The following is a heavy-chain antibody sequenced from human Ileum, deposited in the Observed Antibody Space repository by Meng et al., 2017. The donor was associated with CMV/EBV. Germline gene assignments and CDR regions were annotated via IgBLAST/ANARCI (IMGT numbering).Heavy chain of an antibody. Sequence: QAWQVQTGAGVKTPGASMKVSCKASGYTFTTYSIHWVRQAPGQGLEWMGIINPRDGSKSFAQKLLGRVTMTRDTSTSTVYMELSSLRSEDTAVYYCARVRWLGECFSWGQGTLVTVSS. CDR3: ARVRWLGECFS. D-gene: IGHD3-10*01. CDR2: INPRDGSK. CDR1: GYTFTTYS. V-gene: IGHV1-46*01. J-gene: IGHJ5*02.